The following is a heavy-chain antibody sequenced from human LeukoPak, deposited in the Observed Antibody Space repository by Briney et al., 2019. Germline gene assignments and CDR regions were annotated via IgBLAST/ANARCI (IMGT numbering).Heavy chain of an antibody. CDR1: GYSIGSVYY. CDR3: ARQFPDSSSSYYYYYYMDV. V-gene: IGHV4-38-2*01. D-gene: IGHD6-13*01. Sequence: SETLSLTCAVSGYSIGSVYYWGWIRQPPGKGLEWIGSIYHSGSTYYNPSLKSRVTISVDTSKNQFSLKLRSVTAADTAVYHCARQFPDSSSSYYYYYYMDVWGKGTTVTVSS. J-gene: IGHJ6*03. CDR2: IYHSGST.